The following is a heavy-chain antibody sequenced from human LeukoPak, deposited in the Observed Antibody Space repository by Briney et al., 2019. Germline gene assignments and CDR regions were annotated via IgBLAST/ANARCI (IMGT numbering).Heavy chain of an antibody. CDR1: GYTFTGYY. D-gene: IGHD6-19*01. J-gene: IGHJ4*02. V-gene: IGHV1-2*02. CDR2: INPNSGGT. CDR3: ARASHLSIAVAGTGVGY. Sequence: ASVKVSCKASGYTFTGYYMHWVRQAPGQGLEWMGWINPNSGGTNYAQKFQGRVTMTRDTSISTAYMELRSLRSDDTAVYYCARASHLSIAVAGTGVGYWGQGTLVTVSS.